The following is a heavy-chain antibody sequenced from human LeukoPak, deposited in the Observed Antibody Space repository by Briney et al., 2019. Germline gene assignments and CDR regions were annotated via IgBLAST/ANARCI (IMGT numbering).Heavy chain of an antibody. CDR3: ARAGYSSSWLGYYGMDV. CDR2: INHSGST. V-gene: IGHV4-34*01. D-gene: IGHD6-13*01. J-gene: IGHJ6*02. Sequence: PSETLSLTCAVYGGSFSGYYWSWIRQPPGKGLEWIGEINHSGSTNYNPSLKSRVTISVDTSKNQFSLKLSSVTAADTAVYYCARAGYSSSWLGYYGMDVWGQGTTVTVSS. CDR1: GGSFSGYY.